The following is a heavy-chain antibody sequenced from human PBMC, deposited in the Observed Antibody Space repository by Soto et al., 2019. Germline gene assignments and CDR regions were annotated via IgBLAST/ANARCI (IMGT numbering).Heavy chain of an antibody. Sequence: QVQLVESGGGLVKPGGSLRLSCTGSGFSLRDHWMAWIRQAPGKGLECVSYVSANGEYTNYADSVKGRFIISRDDAKXXXXXXXXXXXXXXXXXXXXXXXTGWRQAGIYKYGLDVWGQGTTVTVSS. CDR1: GFSLRDHW. J-gene: IGHJ6*02. CDR2: VSANGEYT. D-gene: IGHD1-1*01. CDR3: XXXTGWRQAGIYKYGLDV. V-gene: IGHV3-11*05.